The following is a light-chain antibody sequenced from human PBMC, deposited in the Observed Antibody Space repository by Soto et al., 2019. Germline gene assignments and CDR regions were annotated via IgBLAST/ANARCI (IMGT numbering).Light chain of an antibody. CDR1: QSVSSNY. Sequence: EVMLTQSPCTLSLSPGERATLSCRASQSVSSNYLAWYQQKSGQAPRLLIYGASNRATGIPDRFSGSGSGTDFTLTIRRLEPEDFAVYYCQQYDTSPRTFGQGPKVEFK. J-gene: IGKJ1*01. CDR3: QQYDTSPRT. CDR2: GAS. V-gene: IGKV3-20*01.